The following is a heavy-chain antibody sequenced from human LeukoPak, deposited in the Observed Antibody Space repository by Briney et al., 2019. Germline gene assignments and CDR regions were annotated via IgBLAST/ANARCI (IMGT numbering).Heavy chain of an antibody. CDR1: GLSYSNYD. CDR3: AKRLYYGSGPLDI. Sequence: GGSLSLLCAASGLSYSNYDMTWVRQAPGEGLDWVSTLSDSGGSTYYADSVKGRFTISRDNSKNTLYLQMSSLRAEDTAIYFCAKRLYYGSGPLDIWGQGTMVTVSS. V-gene: IGHV3-23*01. D-gene: IGHD3-10*01. CDR2: LSDSGGST. J-gene: IGHJ3*02.